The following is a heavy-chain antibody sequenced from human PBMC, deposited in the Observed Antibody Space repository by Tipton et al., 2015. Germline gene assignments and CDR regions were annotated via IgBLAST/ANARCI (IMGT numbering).Heavy chain of an antibody. CDR2: IHYSGSI. Sequence: GLVKPSETLSLTCTVSGAFINSYYWSWIRQPPGKGLEWVGYIHYSGSINYNPSLKSRVTISIDTSKNQFSLKLTSVTAADTAVYYCACQDYDSLTRDYQTVDYWGQGTLVTVSS. CDR3: ACQDYDSLTRDYQTVDY. D-gene: IGHD3-9*01. V-gene: IGHV4-59*08. J-gene: IGHJ4*02. CDR1: GAFINSYY.